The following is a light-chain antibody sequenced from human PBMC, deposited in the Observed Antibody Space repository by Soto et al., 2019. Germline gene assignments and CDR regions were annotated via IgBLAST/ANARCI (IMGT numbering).Light chain of an antibody. J-gene: IGKJ1*01. CDR3: QQYNNWPPWT. Sequence: EIVMTQSASTLSVPPGERATLSCRASQSVSSNLAWYQQKPVQAPRLLIYGASTRATGIPARFSGSGSGTEFTLTISSLQSEDFAVYYCQQYNNWPPWTFGQGTKVDIK. V-gene: IGKV3-15*01. CDR2: GAS. CDR1: QSVSSN.